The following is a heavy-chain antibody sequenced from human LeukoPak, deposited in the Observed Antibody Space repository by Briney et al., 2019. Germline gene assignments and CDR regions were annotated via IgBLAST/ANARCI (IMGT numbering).Heavy chain of an antibody. CDR1: GFTFSSYA. Sequence: PGGSLRLSCAASGFTFSSYAMSWVRQAPGKGLEWVSAISGSGGSTYYADSVKGRFTISRDNAKNSLYLQMNSLRAEDMALYYCAKGGGGRLIYYYYMDVWGKGTTVTVSS. CDR3: AKGGGGRLIYYYYMDV. CDR2: ISGSGGST. J-gene: IGHJ6*03. D-gene: IGHD3-16*01. V-gene: IGHV3-23*01.